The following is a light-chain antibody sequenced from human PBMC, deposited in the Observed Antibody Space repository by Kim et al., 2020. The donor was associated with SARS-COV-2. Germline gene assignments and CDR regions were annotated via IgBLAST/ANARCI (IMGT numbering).Light chain of an antibody. V-gene: IGKV1-5*03. J-gene: IGKJ1*01. CDR1: RSISGW. CDR3: QQYNSAWT. CDR2: TSS. Sequence: AAAGGSVVTITRGVSRSISGWLAWYQQKRGKAPKLLFYTSSTLQGGAPSRCGGGGSGTEFTLTISSLQPDDLATYCCQQYNSAWTFGQGTKVDIK.